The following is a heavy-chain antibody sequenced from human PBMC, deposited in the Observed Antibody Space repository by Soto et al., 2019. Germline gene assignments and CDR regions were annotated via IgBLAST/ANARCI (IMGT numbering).Heavy chain of an antibody. D-gene: IGHD1-26*01. CDR2: IYYSGTT. CDR3: ARQSPDYLGSVGWFDP. V-gene: IGHV4-39*01. Sequence: PSETLSLTCSVSGGSIISSSYYWVWIRQPPGKGLEWIGSIYYSGTTYYNPSLKSRVTISVDTSKNQFSLKLRSVTAADTAVYYCARQSPDYLGSVGWFDPWGQGTLVTVSS. J-gene: IGHJ5*02. CDR1: GGSIISSSYY.